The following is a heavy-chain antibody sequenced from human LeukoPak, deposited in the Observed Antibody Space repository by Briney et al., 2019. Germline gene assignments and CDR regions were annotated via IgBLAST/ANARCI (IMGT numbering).Heavy chain of an antibody. CDR1: GYTFTSYG. Sequence: ASVKVSCKASGYTFTSYGISWVRQAPGQGLEWMGWISAYNGNTNYAQKLQGRVTMPTDTSTSTAYMELRSLRSDDTAVYYCARDGLWFGELLSGGRENWFDPWGQGTLVTVSS. V-gene: IGHV1-18*01. J-gene: IGHJ5*02. CDR3: ARDGLWFGELLSGGRENWFDP. D-gene: IGHD3-10*01. CDR2: ISAYNGNT.